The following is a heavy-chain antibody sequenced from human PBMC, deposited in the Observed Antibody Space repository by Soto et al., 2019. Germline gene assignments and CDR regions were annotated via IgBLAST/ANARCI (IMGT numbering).Heavy chain of an antibody. CDR2: ISGSGGST. V-gene: IGHV3-23*01. D-gene: IGHD3-3*01. J-gene: IGHJ6*02. CDR3: AKADYDFWSGYSLPGNYYYGMDV. Sequence: EVQLLESGGGLVQPGGSLRLSCAASGFTFSSYAMSWVRQAPGKGLEWVSAISGSGGSTYYADSVKGRFTISRDNSKNTLYLQMNSLRAEDTAVYYCAKADYDFWSGYSLPGNYYYGMDVWGQGTTVTVSS. CDR1: GFTFSSYA.